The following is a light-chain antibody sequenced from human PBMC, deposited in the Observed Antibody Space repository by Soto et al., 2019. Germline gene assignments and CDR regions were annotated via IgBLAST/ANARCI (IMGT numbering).Light chain of an antibody. V-gene: IGKV3-11*01. CDR2: DAS. J-gene: IGKJ2*02. CDR1: QSVATY. CDR3: QHRTDWPPICT. Sequence: EIVLTQSPLTLALSPGERATLSCRASQSVATYLAWYQQRPCQAPRLLIYDASHRATGIPARFSGSGSGTDFTLTISSLEPEDFAVYYCQHRTDWPPICTLGPGTKVEIK.